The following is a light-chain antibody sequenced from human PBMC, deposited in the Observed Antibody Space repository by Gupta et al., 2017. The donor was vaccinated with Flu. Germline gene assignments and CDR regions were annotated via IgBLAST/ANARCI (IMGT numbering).Light chain of an antibody. Sequence: GDRVTITCRASQGIRSYLAWYQQKPGTTPNLLIYDSSTLQTGVSSRFSGSGTGTEFTLTIISLQPEDFATYYCQHLQSYPLTFGGGTKVEIK. CDR2: DSS. CDR1: QGIRSY. J-gene: IGKJ4*01. V-gene: IGKV1-9*01. CDR3: QHLQSYPLT.